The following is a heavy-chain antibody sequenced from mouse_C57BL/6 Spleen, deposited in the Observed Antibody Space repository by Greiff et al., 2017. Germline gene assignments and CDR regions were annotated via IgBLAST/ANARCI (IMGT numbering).Heavy chain of an antibody. D-gene: IGHD2-4*01. CDR3: ARRGYYDYDAAWFAY. V-gene: IGHV1-19*01. Sequence: EVQLQQSGPVLVKPGASVKMSCKASGYTFTDYYMNWVKQSHGKSLEWIGVINPYNGGTSYNQKFKGKATLTVDKSSSTAYMELNSLTSEDSAVYYCARRGYYDYDAAWFAYWGQGTLVTVSA. CDR2: INPYNGGT. J-gene: IGHJ3*01. CDR1: GYTFTDYY.